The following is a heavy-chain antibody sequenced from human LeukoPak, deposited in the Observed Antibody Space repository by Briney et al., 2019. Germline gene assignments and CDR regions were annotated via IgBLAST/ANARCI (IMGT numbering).Heavy chain of an antibody. V-gene: IGHV1-69*01. Sequence: SVKVSCKASGGTFSSYAISWVRQAPGQGLEWMGGIIPIFGTANYAQKFQGRVTITADESTSAAYMELSSLRSEDTAVYYCAGAWVGRGAFDYWGQGTLVTVSS. CDR2: IIPIFGTA. CDR3: AGAWVGRGAFDY. J-gene: IGHJ4*02. D-gene: IGHD1-26*01. CDR1: GGTFSSYA.